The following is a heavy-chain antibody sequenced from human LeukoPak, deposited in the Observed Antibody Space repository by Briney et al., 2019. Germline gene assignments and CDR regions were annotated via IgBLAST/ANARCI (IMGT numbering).Heavy chain of an antibody. CDR1: GFTFSSYA. CDR3: ARDWTYYDSSGYFDY. Sequence: GGSLRLSRAASGFTFSSYAMHWVRQGPGRGLVWVSRINSDGYTTTYADSVKGRFTISRDDAKNTLYLQMNSLRAEDTAVYYCARDWTYYDSSGYFDYWGQGTLVTVSS. D-gene: IGHD3-22*01. V-gene: IGHV3-74*01. J-gene: IGHJ4*02. CDR2: INSDGYTT.